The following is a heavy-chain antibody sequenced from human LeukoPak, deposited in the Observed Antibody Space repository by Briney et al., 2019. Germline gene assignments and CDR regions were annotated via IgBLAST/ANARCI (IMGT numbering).Heavy chain of an antibody. V-gene: IGHV3-74*01. D-gene: IGHD6-19*01. CDR2: INSDGSST. CDR3: ARASSGWADNDY. J-gene: IGHJ4*02. CDR1: GFTFSSYW. Sequence: GGSLRLSCAASGFTFSSYWMHWVRHAPGKGLVWVSRINSDGSSTTYADSVKGRFTISRDNAKNTLYLQMNSLRAEDTAVYYCARASSGWADNDYWGQGTLVTVSS.